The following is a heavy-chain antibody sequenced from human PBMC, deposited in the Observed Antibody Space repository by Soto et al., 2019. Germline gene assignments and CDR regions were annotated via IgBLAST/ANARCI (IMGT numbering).Heavy chain of an antibody. CDR3: ARDKSIAAAGGRWFDP. D-gene: IGHD6-13*01. Sequence: SETLSLTCTVSGGSISSYYWSWIRQPPGKGLEWIGYIYYSGSTNYNPSLKSRVTISVDTSKNQFSLKLSSVTAADTAVYYCARDKSIAAAGGRWFDPWGQGTLVTVSS. CDR2: IYYSGST. J-gene: IGHJ5*02. V-gene: IGHV4-59*01. CDR1: GGSISSYY.